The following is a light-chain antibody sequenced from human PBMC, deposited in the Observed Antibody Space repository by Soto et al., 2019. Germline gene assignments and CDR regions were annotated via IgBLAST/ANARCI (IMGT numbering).Light chain of an antibody. J-gene: IGKJ4*01. CDR3: QQSYSALVT. CDR2: LTS. V-gene: IGKV1-39*01. Sequence: IQMTQSPSSLSASIGDRVNITCRASQSINTYLNWYRQRPGKAPELLSYLTSTLQTGVPSRFSGSGSGTDFSLTISSLQPEDFATYYCQQSYSALVTFGGGTKVEI. CDR1: QSINTY.